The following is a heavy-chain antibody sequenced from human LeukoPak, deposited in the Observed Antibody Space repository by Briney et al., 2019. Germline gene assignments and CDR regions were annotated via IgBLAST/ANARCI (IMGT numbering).Heavy chain of an antibody. V-gene: IGHV2-70*04. CDR3: ARTEYSSSSYWFDP. D-gene: IGHD6-6*01. J-gene: IGHJ5*02. CDR2: IDWDDDK. Sequence: SGPTLVNPTQTLTPTCTFSGFSLSTSGMRVSWIRQPPGKALEWLARIDWDDDKFYSTSLKTRLTISKDTSKNQVVLTMTNMDPVDTATYYCARTEYSSSSYWFDPWGQGTLVTVSS. CDR1: GFSLSTSGMR.